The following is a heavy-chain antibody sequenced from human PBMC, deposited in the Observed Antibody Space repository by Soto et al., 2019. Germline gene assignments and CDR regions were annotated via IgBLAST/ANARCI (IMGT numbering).Heavy chain of an antibody. CDR1: GFSFSTYN. J-gene: IGHJ4*02. Sequence: EVQLVESGGGLVKPGGSLRLSCAGSGFSFSTYNMNWVRQAPGKGLEWVSSISRYSDYIYYSDSVKGRFTISRDNAKKSLFLHMSSLRADDTAVYYCAREGNTWSYSFDYWGQGTLVTVSS. V-gene: IGHV3-21*02. CDR3: AREGNTWSYSFDY. CDR2: ISRYSDYI. D-gene: IGHD6-13*01.